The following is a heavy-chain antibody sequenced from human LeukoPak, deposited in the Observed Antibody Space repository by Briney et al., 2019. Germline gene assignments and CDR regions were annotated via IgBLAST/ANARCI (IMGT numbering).Heavy chain of an antibody. CDR2: IIPIFGTA. CDR3: ARDYYDSSGYYRAFLFDY. CDR1: GGTFSSYA. V-gene: IGHV1-69*13. Sequence: ASVKVSCKASGGTFSSYAISWVRQAPGQGLEWMGGIIPIFGTANYAQKFQGRVTITADESTSTAYMELGSLRSEDTAVYYCARDYYDSSGYYRAFLFDYWGQGTLVTVSS. J-gene: IGHJ4*02. D-gene: IGHD3-22*01.